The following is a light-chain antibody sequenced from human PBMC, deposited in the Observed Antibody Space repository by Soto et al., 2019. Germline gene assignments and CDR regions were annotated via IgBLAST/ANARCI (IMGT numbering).Light chain of an antibody. CDR2: DAS. Sequence: DIQMTQSPSSLSASVGDRVTITCQASHDISKYLSWFQQRPGKAPKLLIYDASKLETGVPSRFSGSGSGTDFSFTISSLQPEDIATYYCQQYDNAPLTFGRGTKVEIK. CDR1: HDISKY. V-gene: IGKV1-33*01. CDR3: QQYDNAPLT. J-gene: IGKJ4*01.